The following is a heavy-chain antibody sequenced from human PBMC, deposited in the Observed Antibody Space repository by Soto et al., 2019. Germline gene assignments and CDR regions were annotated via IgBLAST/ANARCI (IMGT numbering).Heavy chain of an antibody. D-gene: IGHD4-17*01. V-gene: IGHV3-23*01. CDR2: ISASGGSP. J-gene: IGHJ4*02. CDR3: AKGVSRYGDQDYFDC. Sequence: EVQLLESGGGLVQPGGSLRLSCAASGFTFSSYTMSWVRQAPGKGLEWVSAISASGGSPYYADSVKGRFTFSRDNSKNTLYLEIDSLRAEDTAVYYCAKGVSRYGDQDYFDCWGQGSLVTVSA. CDR1: GFTFSSYT.